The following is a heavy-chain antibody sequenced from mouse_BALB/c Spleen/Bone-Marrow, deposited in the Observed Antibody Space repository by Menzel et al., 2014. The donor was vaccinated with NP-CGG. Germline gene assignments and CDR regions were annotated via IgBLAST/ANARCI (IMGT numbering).Heavy chain of an antibody. CDR1: GYTFTSYW. J-gene: IGHJ2*01. V-gene: IGHV1S127*01. CDR2: IDPSDSYT. CDR3: TRDDYGY. D-gene: IGHD2-4*01. Sequence: GAELVKPGASVKMSCKASGYTFTSYWMHWVKQRPGQGLEWIGTIDPSDSYTSYNQKFKGKATLTVDTSSSTAYMQLSSLTSEDSAVYYCTRDDYGYWGQGTTLTVSS.